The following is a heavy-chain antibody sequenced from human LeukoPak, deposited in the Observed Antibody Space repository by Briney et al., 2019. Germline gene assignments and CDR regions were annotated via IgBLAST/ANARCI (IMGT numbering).Heavy chain of an antibody. J-gene: IGHJ4*02. V-gene: IGHV3-30*02. Sequence: GGSLRLSCAASGFTFSNYGMHWVRQAPGKGLEWVAFIRHDGINKYYADSVKGRFTISRDNSKNTLYLQMNSLRSEDTAMYYCAKMPYYYDSSASLDYWGQGTLVTVSS. CDR3: AKMPYYYDSSASLDY. CDR2: IRHDGINK. CDR1: GFTFSNYG. D-gene: IGHD3-22*01.